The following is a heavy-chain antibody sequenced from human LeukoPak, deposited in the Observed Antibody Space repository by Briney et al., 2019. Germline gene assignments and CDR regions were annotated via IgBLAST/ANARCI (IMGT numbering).Heavy chain of an antibody. CDR1: GGSFSGYY. D-gene: IGHD5-18*01. Sequence: SETLSLTCAVYGGSFSGYYWSWIRQPPGKGLEWIGEINHSGSTNYNPSLKSRVTISVDTSKNQFSLKLSSLTAADTAVYYCARGLGYSYGFTYYYYGMDVWGQGTTVTVSS. J-gene: IGHJ6*02. CDR2: INHSGST. V-gene: IGHV4-34*01. CDR3: ARGLGYSYGFTYYYYGMDV.